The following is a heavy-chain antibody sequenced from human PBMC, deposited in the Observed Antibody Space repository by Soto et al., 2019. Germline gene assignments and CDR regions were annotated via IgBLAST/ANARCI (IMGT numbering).Heavy chain of an antibody. CDR3: ARSVLRFLEWLPRYYYYYYKDV. Sequence: GASVKVSCKASGYTFTSYGISWVRQAPGQGLEWMGWISAYNGNTNYAQKLQGRVTMTTDTSTSTAYMELRSLRSDDTAVYYCARSVLRFLEWLPRYYYYYYKDVWGKGTTVTVSS. J-gene: IGHJ6*03. CDR1: GYTFTSYG. CDR2: ISAYNGNT. D-gene: IGHD3-3*01. V-gene: IGHV1-18*01.